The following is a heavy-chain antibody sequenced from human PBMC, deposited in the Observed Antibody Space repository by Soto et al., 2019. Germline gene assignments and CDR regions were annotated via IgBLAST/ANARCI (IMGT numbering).Heavy chain of an antibody. CDR2: ISYDGSNK. CDR3: ARGRLTVVTPYPYYFDY. V-gene: IGHV3-30-3*01. D-gene: IGHD2-21*02. J-gene: IGHJ4*02. CDR1: GGTFSSYA. Sequence: QVQLVQSGAEVKKPGSSVKVSCKASGGTFSSYAMHWVRQAPGKGLEWVAVISYDGSNKYYADSVKGRFTISRDNSKNTLYLQMNSLRAEDTAVYYCARGRLTVVTPYPYYFDYWGQGTLVTVSS.